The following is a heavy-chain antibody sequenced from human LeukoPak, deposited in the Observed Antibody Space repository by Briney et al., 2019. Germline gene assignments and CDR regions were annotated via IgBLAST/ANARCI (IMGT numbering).Heavy chain of an antibody. CDR2: ISASGGGT. D-gene: IGHD2-2*01. V-gene: IGHV3-23*01. CDR3: ARGTDCSSTSCYPWGGMDV. J-gene: IGHJ6*02. Sequence: PGGSLRLSCASSGFTFSSSAMSWVRQAPGKGLEWVSAISASGGGTYYADSVKGRFTISRDNSKNTLYLQMNSLRAEDTAVYYCARGTDCSSTSCYPWGGMDVWGQGTTVIVSS. CDR1: GFTFSSSA.